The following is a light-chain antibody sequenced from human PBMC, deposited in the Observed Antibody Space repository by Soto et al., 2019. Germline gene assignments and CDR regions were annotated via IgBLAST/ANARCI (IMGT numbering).Light chain of an antibody. CDR3: AAWDDSLSGSWV. CDR1: SSSIGSNY. V-gene: IGLV1-47*01. CDR2: RNN. Sequence: QSVLTQPPSASGTPGQRVTISCSGSSSSIGSNYVYWYQQLPGTAPKLLIYRNNQRPSGVPDRFSGSKSGTSASLAISGLRSEDEADYYCAAWDDSLSGSWVFGGGTKVTVL. J-gene: IGLJ3*02.